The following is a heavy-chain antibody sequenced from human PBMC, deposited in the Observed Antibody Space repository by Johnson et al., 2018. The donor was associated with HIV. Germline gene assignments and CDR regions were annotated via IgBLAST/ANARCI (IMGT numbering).Heavy chain of an antibody. J-gene: IGHJ3*02. CDR1: GFTFSSYA. CDR3: ARRGPANAFDI. CDR2: ISYDGSNK. D-gene: IGHD2-2*01. Sequence: QMQLVESGGGVVQPGGSLRLSCAASGFTFSSYAMHWVRQAPGKGLEWVAVISYDGSNKYYADSVKGRFTISRDNSKNTLYLQMNSLRAEDTAVYYCARRGPANAFDIWGQGTMVTVSS. V-gene: IGHV3-30*04.